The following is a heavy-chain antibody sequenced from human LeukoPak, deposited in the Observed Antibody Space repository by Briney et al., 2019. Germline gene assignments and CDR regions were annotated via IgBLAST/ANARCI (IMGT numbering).Heavy chain of an antibody. CDR1: GGSISSSSYY. CDR3: AREGVSGYDSFDY. D-gene: IGHD5-12*01. CDR2: IYYSGST. J-gene: IGHJ4*02. V-gene: IGHV4-39*07. Sequence: SETLSLTCTVSGGSISSSSYYWGWIRQPPGTGLEWIGSIYYSGSTNYNPSLKSRVTMSVDTSKNQFSLKLSSVTAADTAVYYCAREGVSGYDSFDYWGQGTLVTVSS.